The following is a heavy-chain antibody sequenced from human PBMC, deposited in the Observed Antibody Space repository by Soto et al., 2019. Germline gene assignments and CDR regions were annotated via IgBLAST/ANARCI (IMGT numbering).Heavy chain of an antibody. CDR1: GFTSSSYW. CDR2: INGDGTTT. Sequence: EVQLVESGGGLVQPGGSLRLSCAASGFTSSSYWMHWVRQGPGKGLVWVSRINGDGTTTNYADSVKGRFTISRDNAKNTLYLQMNSLRAEDTAVYYCARVFGSGYLPIDLWGCGTLVTVSS. V-gene: IGHV3-74*01. D-gene: IGHD3-22*01. J-gene: IGHJ2*01. CDR3: ARVFGSGYLPIDL.